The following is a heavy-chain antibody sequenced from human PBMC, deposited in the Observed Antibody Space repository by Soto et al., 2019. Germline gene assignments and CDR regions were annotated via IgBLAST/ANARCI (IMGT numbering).Heavy chain of an antibody. V-gene: IGHV4-34*01. CDR2: IHYSGTT. D-gene: IGHD1-1*01. CDR3: VTYDGRTTGWAPLADF. J-gene: IGHJ4*02. CDR1: GGSFGAYY. Sequence: PSETLSLTCDVYGGSFGAYYWNWIRHSPEKGLEWIADIHYSGTTNYNPSLRSRVTISRDTSKRQFSLKLTSVTPADTAVYYCVTYDGRTTGWAPLADFWGQGTQDTGSS.